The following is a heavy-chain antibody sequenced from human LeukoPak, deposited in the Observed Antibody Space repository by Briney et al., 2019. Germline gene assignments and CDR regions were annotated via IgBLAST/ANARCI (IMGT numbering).Heavy chain of an antibody. J-gene: IGHJ4*02. D-gene: IGHD2-2*01. V-gene: IGHV3-23*01. CDR1: GFTFSSYA. Sequence: PGGSLRLSCAASGFTFSSYAMSWVRQAPGKGLEWVSVISGSGGSTYYADSVKGRFTISRDNSKNTLYLQMNSLRAEDTAVYYCAKELPGRSISFKPFDYWGQGTLVTVSS. CDR2: ISGSGGST. CDR3: AKELPGRSISFKPFDY.